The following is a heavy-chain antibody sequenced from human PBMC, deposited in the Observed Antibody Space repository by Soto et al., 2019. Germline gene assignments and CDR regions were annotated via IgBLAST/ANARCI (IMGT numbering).Heavy chain of an antibody. CDR1: GDSIRSAGYS. V-gene: IGHV4-30-2*01. J-gene: IGHJ4*02. Sequence: SETLPHTCNVSGDSIRSAGYSWNWIRQPPWKGLEWIGYIYYHGSTFLNPSLESRVTMSIDMSKNHFSLNLTSVTAADTGVYYCARGVGGLVRVTELDYWGQGALVTVSS. CDR2: IYYHGST. CDR3: ARGVGGLVRVTELDY. D-gene: IGHD2-21*02.